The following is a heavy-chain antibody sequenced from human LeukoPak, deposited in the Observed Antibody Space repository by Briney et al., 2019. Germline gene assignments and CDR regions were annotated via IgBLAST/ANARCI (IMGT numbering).Heavy chain of an antibody. V-gene: IGHV3-21*01. Sequence: GGSLRLSCAASGFTLSSYSMSWVRQAPGKGLEWVSSISSSSSHIYYRDSVKGRFTISRDNAKNSLYLQMNSLRAEDTAVYYCARGRGYYYDNTADYWGQGTLVTVSS. CDR2: ISSSSSHI. J-gene: IGHJ4*02. CDR3: ARGRGYYYDNTADY. D-gene: IGHD3-22*01. CDR1: GFTLSSYS.